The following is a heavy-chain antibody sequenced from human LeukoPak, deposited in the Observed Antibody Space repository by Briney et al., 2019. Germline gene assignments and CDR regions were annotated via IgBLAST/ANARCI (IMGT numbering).Heavy chain of an antibody. CDR3: TRTSASTGIDY. CDR1: GGSISSYY. CDR2: IYYSGST. J-gene: IGHJ4*02. Sequence: PSETLSLTCTVSGGSISSYYWSWIRQPPGKRLEWIGYIYYSGSTNYNPSLKSRVTMSLDTSKNQFSLKLSSVTAADTAVYYCTRTSASTGIDYWAREPWSPSPQ. V-gene: IGHV4-59*01. D-gene: IGHD3-10*01.